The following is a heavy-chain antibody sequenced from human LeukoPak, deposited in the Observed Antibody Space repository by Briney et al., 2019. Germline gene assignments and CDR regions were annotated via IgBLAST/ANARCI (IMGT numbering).Heavy chain of an antibody. J-gene: IGHJ4*02. D-gene: IGHD5/OR15-5a*01. CDR1: GFTFSSHA. CDR3: AKVSWESTKQDFDC. Sequence: GGSLRLSCTPSGFTFSSHAMSWVRQAPGKGLEWVSGIGGNGAGTYYGDSVKGRFTISRDNSKNTLYLQMNSLRAEDTAVYYCAKVSWESTKQDFDCWGQGTLVTVSS. CDR2: IGGNGAGT. V-gene: IGHV3-23*02.